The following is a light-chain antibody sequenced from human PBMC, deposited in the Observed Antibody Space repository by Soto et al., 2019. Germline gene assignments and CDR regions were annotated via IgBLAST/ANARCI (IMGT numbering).Light chain of an antibody. CDR3: QQRNDWVT. V-gene: IGKV3D-20*02. Sequence: EIALTQSPGTVSLSPGERATLSCRASQSVSANFLAWYQQKPGQAPRLLIYDASNRATGIPPRFSGSGSGTDFILTISSLEPEDSGVYYCQQRNDWVTFGGGTKVDIK. CDR2: DAS. CDR1: QSVSANF. J-gene: IGKJ4*01.